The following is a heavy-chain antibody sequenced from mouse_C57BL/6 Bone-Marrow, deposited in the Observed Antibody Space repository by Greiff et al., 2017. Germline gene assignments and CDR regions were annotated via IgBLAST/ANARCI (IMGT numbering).Heavy chain of an antibody. J-gene: IGHJ3*01. Sequence: EVQLVESGGGLVKPGGSLKLSCAASGFTFSSYAMSWVRQTPEKRLEWVATISDGGSYTYYPDNVKGRFTISRDNAKNNLYLQMSHLKSEDTAMYYCARDGAYDGSRAYWGQGTLVTVSA. D-gene: IGHD1-1*01. CDR1: GFTFSSYA. CDR3: ARDGAYDGSRAY. V-gene: IGHV5-4*01. CDR2: ISDGGSYT.